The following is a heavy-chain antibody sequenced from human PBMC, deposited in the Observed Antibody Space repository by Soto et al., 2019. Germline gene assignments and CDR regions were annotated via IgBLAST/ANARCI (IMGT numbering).Heavy chain of an antibody. CDR2: ISSSSSYI. V-gene: IGHV3-21*01. CDR3: ASVGWSYSGSWYAGEWFDP. CDR1: GFTFSSYS. J-gene: IGHJ5*02. Sequence: EVQLVESGGGLVKPGGSLRLSCAASGFTFSSYSMNWVRQAPGKGLEWVSSISSSSSYIYYADSVKGRFTISRDNAKNSLYRQMNRLSAEDTAVYYCASVGWSYSGSWYAGEWFDPWGQGTLVTVSS. D-gene: IGHD6-13*01.